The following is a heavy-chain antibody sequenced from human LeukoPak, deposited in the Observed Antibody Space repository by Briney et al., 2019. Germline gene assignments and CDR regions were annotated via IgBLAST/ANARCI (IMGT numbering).Heavy chain of an antibody. CDR2: INPNNGGT. D-gene: IGHD3-22*01. Sequence: ASVKVSFTASGYTFTVYYMHWVRQAPGQGLEWMGWINPNNGGTNYAQNFQDRVTMTRDRSINTAYMELSRLRSDDTAVYYCARDQNYYDSSGYFGIDYWGQGTLVSVSS. CDR1: GYTFTVYY. CDR3: ARDQNYYDSSGYFGIDY. V-gene: IGHV1-2*02. J-gene: IGHJ4*02.